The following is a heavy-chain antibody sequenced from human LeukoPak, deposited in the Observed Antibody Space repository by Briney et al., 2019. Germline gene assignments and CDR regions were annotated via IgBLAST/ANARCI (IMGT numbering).Heavy chain of an antibody. J-gene: IGHJ6*03. D-gene: IGHD2/OR15-2a*01. CDR3: ARAYETLIGDYMDV. V-gene: IGHV4-39*07. CDR2: IYYSGST. CDR1: GGSISSSSYY. Sequence: SETLSLTCTVSGGSISSSSYYWGRIRQPPGKGLEWIGSIYYSGSTYYNPSLKSRVTISVDTSKNQFSLKLSSVTAADTAVYYCARAYETLIGDYMDVWGKGTTVTVSS.